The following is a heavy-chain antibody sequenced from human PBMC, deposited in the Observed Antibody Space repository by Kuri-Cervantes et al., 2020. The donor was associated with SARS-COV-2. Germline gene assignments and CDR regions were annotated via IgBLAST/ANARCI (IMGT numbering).Heavy chain of an antibody. CDR3: ARPGGFLDV. CDR2: INHSGST. J-gene: IGHJ6*04. V-gene: IGHV4-34*01. CDR1: GGSFSGYY. D-gene: IGHD4-23*01. Sequence: ESLKIFCAVYGGSFSGYYWSWIRQPPGKGLEWIGEINHSGSTNYNPSLKSRVTISVDTSKNQFSLKLSSVTAADTAVYYCARPGGFLDVWGKGTTVTVSS.